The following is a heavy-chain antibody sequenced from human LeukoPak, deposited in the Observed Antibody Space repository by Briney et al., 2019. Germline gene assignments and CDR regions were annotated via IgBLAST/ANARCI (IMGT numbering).Heavy chain of an antibody. CDR2: ISGSGGST. CDR1: GFTFSSYA. V-gene: IGHV3-23*01. Sequence: GGSLRLSCAASGFTFSSYAMSWVRQAPGKGLEWVSAISGSGGSTYYADSVKGRFTISRDNSKNTLYLQMNSLRAEDTAVYYCAKDTANLLWFGELVTTDYWGQGTLVTVSS. CDR3: AKDTANLLWFGELVTTDY. J-gene: IGHJ4*02. D-gene: IGHD3-10*01.